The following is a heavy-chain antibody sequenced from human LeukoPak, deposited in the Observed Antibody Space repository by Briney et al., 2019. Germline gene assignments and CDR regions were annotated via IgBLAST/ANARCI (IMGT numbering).Heavy chain of an antibody. CDR3: AKDGDGYNAMDV. Sequence: HPGGSLRLSCAASGFTFSSYAMHWVRQAPGKGLEWVAAISYDGSNKYYADSVKGRFTISRDNSKNTLYLQMNSLRAEDTAVYYCAKDGDGYNAMDVWGQGTTVTVSS. D-gene: IGHD5-24*01. V-gene: IGHV3-30-3*01. CDR2: ISYDGSNK. CDR1: GFTFSSYA. J-gene: IGHJ6*02.